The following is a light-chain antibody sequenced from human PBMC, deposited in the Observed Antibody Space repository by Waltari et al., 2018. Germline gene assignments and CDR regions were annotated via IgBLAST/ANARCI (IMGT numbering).Light chain of an antibody. Sequence: SSVLTQPPSVSLAPGKTARITCGGNNIGVKSVHWYQQKPGQAPALVIYDDSDRPSGIPGRFSGSNSGNTATLTISRVEAGDEADYYCQVWDSTTEHIVFGGGTKLTV. CDR2: DDS. V-gene: IGLV3-21*01. J-gene: IGLJ2*01. CDR3: QVWDSTTEHIV. CDR1: NIGVKS.